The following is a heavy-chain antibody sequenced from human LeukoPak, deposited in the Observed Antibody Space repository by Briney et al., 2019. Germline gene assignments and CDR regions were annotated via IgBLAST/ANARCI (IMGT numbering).Heavy chain of an antibody. CDR1: GGSFSSYY. V-gene: IGHV4-34*01. CDR3: ATGQTYVDV. Sequence: PSETLSLTCAVYGGSFSSYYFSWIRQPPGKGLEWIGEINHIGNPNYNPSLKSRVTISVDTSKNQFSLKLSSVTAADTAVYYCATGQTYVDVWGQGTTVTVSS. CDR2: INHIGNP. J-gene: IGHJ6*02. D-gene: IGHD3-16*01.